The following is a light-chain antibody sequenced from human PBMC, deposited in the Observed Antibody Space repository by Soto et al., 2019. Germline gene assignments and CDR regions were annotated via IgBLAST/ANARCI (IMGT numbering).Light chain of an antibody. J-gene: IGKJ2*02. CDR1: QSVSSN. V-gene: IGKV3-15*01. CDR3: QQYDNWPGT. CDR2: GAS. Sequence: EKVMTQSPATLSVSPGERATLSCRASQSVSSNLAWYQQKPGQAPRLLIYGASTRATDIPARFSGSGSGTEFTLTISSLQSEDFAVYYCQQYDNWPGTFGQGTKLEIK.